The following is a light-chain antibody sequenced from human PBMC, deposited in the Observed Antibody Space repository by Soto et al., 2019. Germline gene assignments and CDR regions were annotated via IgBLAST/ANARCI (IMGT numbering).Light chain of an antibody. Sequence: EIVLTQPPGTLSLSPGERATLSCRASQSVSSSYLAWYQQKPGQAPRLLIYGASSRATGIPDRFSGSGSGTDFTLTISRLEPEDFAVYYCQQYGSSLFFGPGTKVDIK. CDR2: GAS. CDR1: QSVSSSY. V-gene: IGKV3-20*01. CDR3: QQYGSSLF. J-gene: IGKJ3*01.